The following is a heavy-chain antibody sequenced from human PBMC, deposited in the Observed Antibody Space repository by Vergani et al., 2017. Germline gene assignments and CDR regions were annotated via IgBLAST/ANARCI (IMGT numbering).Heavy chain of an antibody. J-gene: IGHJ4*02. Sequence: QVQLVQSGAEVKKPGSSVKVSCKASGGTFSSYAISWVRQAPGQGLEWMGGIIPIFGTANYAQKFQGRVTITADESTSTAYMELSSLRAEDTAVYYCAKMRPKQWLVRKGYYFDYWGQGTLVTVSS. V-gene: IGHV1-69*01. CDR3: AKMRPKQWLVRKGYYFDY. CDR2: IIPIFGTA. CDR1: GGTFSSYA. D-gene: IGHD6-19*01.